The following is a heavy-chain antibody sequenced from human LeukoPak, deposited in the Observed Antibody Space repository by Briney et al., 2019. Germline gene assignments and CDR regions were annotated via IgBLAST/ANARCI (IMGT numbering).Heavy chain of an antibody. CDR1: GVTVSSNY. J-gene: IGHJ3*02. V-gene: IGHV3-53*05. Sequence: PGGSLRLSCVASGVTVSSNYMSWVRQAPGKGLEWVSVIYSGGNTYYADSVKGRFTISRDNAKNTLYLQMNSLRAEDTALYYCAKDQGGATTWSDAFDIWGQGTMVTVSS. CDR3: AKDQGGATTWSDAFDI. CDR2: IYSGGNT. D-gene: IGHD1-26*01.